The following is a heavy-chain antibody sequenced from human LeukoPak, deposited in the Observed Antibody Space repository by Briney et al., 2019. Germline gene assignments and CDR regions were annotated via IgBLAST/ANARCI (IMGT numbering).Heavy chain of an antibody. J-gene: IGHJ4*02. D-gene: IGHD6-13*01. V-gene: IGHV3-30*04. CDR1: GFTFSSYA. Sequence: GGSLRLSCAASGFTFSSYAMHWVRQAPGKGLEWVAVISYDGSNKYYADSVKGRFTISRDNSKNTLYLQMNSLRAEDTAVYYCAREGGSSWLQIDYWGQGTLVTVSS. CDR3: AREGGSSWLQIDY. CDR2: ISYDGSNK.